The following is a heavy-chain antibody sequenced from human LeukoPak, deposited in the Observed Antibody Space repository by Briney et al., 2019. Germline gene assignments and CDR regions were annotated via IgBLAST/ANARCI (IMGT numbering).Heavy chain of an antibody. J-gene: IGHJ4*02. D-gene: IGHD6-19*01. V-gene: IGHV3-7*01. CDR3: ARDLGSGWPD. Sequence: GGSLRLSCAASRFTFRSYWMSWVRQAPGKGLEWVANIKQDGSEKYYVDSVKGRFTISRDNAKNSLYLQMNSLRAEDTAVYYCARDLGSGWPDWGQGTLVTVSS. CDR2: IKQDGSEK. CDR1: RFTFRSYW.